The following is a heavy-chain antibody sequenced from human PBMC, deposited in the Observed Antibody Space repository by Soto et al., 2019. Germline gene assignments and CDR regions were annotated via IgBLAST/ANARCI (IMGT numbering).Heavy chain of an antibody. CDR3: AKIGTSGYHRGRFDN. CDR2: IYSSGDT. D-gene: IGHD3-3*01. V-gene: IGHV3-23*01. CDR1: GLSFSNYG. J-gene: IGHJ4*02. Sequence: EVQLLESGGGLVQPEGSLRLSCAASGLSFSNYGMNWVRQAPEKGLEWVSGIYSSGDTYYADSVKGRFTISRDNSKNTLYLQMNRLKADDTALYYCAKIGTSGYHRGRFDNWGQGTLVTVSS.